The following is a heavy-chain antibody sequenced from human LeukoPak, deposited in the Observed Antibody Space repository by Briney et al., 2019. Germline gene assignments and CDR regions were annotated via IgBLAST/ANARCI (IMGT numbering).Heavy chain of an antibody. CDR1: GDSISSYY. J-gene: IGHJ1*01. CDR2: IHYTGST. V-gene: IGHV4-59*01. CDR3: ARSRANLYFQH. Sequence: SATLSLTCTVSGDSISSYYWSWIRQSPEKGLEWIGYIHYTGSTYYNPSLRSRVTISVDTSKNQFSLRLISVTAADTAMYYCARSRANLYFQHWGQGTLVTVSS.